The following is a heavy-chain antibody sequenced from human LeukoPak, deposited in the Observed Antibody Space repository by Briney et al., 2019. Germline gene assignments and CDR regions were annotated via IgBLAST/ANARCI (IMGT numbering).Heavy chain of an antibody. CDR1: GYAINIDYS. CDR3: ARYALVVANYFDY. CDR2: IYHSGST. V-gene: IGHV4-38-2*01. D-gene: IGHD3-22*01. Sequence: SETLSLTCFVSGYAINIDYSWGWIRQPPGKGLEWIGSIYHSGSTYYNPSLKSRVTISVDTSKNQFSLKLSSVTAADTAVYYCARYALVVANYFDYWGQGTLVAVSS. J-gene: IGHJ4*02.